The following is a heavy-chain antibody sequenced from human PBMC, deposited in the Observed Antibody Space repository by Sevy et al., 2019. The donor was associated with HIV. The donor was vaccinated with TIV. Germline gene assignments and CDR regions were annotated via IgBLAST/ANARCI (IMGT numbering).Heavy chain of an antibody. J-gene: IGHJ6*02. Sequence: ASVKVSCKASGYTFTRYGITWVRQAPGQGLEWMGWTSAYNGNTNYAQRVQGRGTMTTDISTSTANMELRSMKSDDTAMYYCARDRNNYDSSGYPKGMDVWGQGTTVTVSS. CDR3: ARDRNNYDSSGYPKGMDV. V-gene: IGHV1-18*01. D-gene: IGHD3-22*01. CDR1: GYTFTRYG. CDR2: TSAYNGNT.